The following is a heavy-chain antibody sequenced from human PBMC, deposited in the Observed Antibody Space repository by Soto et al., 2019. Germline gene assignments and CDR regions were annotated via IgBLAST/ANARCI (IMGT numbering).Heavy chain of an antibody. V-gene: IGHV1-69*08. D-gene: IGHD4-17*01. CDR2: IIPALGTS. CDR3: ARPAFGDYWYFNL. J-gene: IGHJ2*01. Sequence: QEQLVQSGAEVKKPGSSVKVSCKASGGTFSSHTFSWVRQAPGQGLEWMGRIIPALGTSTYAQKFQGRVTITADESASTVYMELNSRRCEDTAVYYCARPAFGDYWYFNLWGRCTLVTGSS. CDR1: GGTFSSHT.